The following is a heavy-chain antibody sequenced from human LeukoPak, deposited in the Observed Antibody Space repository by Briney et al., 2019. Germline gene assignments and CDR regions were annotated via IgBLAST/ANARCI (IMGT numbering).Heavy chain of an antibody. J-gene: IGHJ4*02. CDR1: GFSFNRNS. D-gene: IGHD3-3*01. CDR3: ARGLTTIFGVVIHFDY. V-gene: IGHV3-48*04. CDR2: ISSSGSTV. Sequence: GGSLRLSCVGSGFSFNRNSMIWVRQAPGKGLEWLSSISSSGSTVYYADSVKGRFAISRDNARNSLYLQMNSLSAEDTAVYYCARGLTTIFGVVIHFDYWGQGTLVTVSS.